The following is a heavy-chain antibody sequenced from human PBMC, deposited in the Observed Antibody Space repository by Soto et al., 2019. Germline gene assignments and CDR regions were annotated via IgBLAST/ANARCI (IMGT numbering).Heavy chain of an antibody. V-gene: IGHV3-23*01. Sequence: EVQLLESGGGLVQPGGSLRLSCAASGFTFSSYAMSWVRQAPGKGLEWVSAISGSGGSTYYVDSVKGRFTISRDNSKNTLYLQMNSLRAEDTAVYYCAKEGGYCTNGVCYTPLDYWGQGTLVTVSS. D-gene: IGHD2-8*01. CDR2: ISGSGGST. CDR1: GFTFSSYA. J-gene: IGHJ4*02. CDR3: AKEGGYCTNGVCYTPLDY.